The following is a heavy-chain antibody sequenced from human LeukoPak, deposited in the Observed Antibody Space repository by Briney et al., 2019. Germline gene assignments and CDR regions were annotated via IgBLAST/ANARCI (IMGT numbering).Heavy chain of an antibody. V-gene: IGHV3-23*01. Sequence: GGSLRLSCAASGFTFSNYAMSWLRQSPGKGLEWVSTISGSGGSTYYADSVKGRFTISRDNSKNTLYLQVNSLRAEDTAVFYCAKKAVAGSFHFDYWGQGALVTVPS. D-gene: IGHD6-19*01. J-gene: IGHJ4*02. CDR1: GFTFSNYA. CDR3: AKKAVAGSFHFDY. CDR2: ISGSGGST.